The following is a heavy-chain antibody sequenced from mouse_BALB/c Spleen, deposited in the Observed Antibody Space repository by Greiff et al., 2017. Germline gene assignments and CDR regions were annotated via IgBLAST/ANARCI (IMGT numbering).Heavy chain of an antibody. CDR2: INPSTGYT. CDR1: GYTFTSYW. J-gene: IGHJ4*01. Sequence: QAQLQQSGAELAKPGASVKMSCKASGYTFTSYWMHWVKQRPGQGLEWIGYINPSTGYTEYNQKFKDKATLTADKSSSTAYMQLSSLTSEDSAVYYCERDYYYGSSYVAMDYWGQGTSVTVSS. V-gene: IGHV1-7*01. CDR3: ERDYYYGSSYVAMDY. D-gene: IGHD1-1*01.